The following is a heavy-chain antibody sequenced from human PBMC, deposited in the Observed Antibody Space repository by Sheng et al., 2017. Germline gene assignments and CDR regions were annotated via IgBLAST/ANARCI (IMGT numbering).Heavy chain of an antibody. J-gene: IGHJ6*02. V-gene: IGHV4-34*01. D-gene: IGHD2-2*02. Sequence: QVQLQQWGAGLLKPSETLSLTCAVYGGSFSGYYWSWIRQPPGKGLGGGLGKVNHSGSTNYNPSLKSRVTISVDTSKNQFSLKLSSVTAADTAVYYCARGLTKDIVVVPAAIRGEDYYYYYGMDVWGQGTT. CDR3: ARGLTKDIVVVPAAIRGEDYYYYYGMDV. CDR2: VNHSGST. CDR1: GGSFSGYY.